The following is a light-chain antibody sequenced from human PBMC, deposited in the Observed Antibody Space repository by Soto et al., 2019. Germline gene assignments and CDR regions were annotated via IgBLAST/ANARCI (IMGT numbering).Light chain of an antibody. CDR1: QGISSY. V-gene: IGKV1-9*01. J-gene: IGKJ4*01. CDR3: QHLNASPPT. CDR2: DAS. Sequence: RPAFVRSGVRRAGQASQGISSYLGWYQQKPGKAPNLLIYDASTLHSGVPSRLSSPGYAPYLTMTVPSQLPAEFATYYCQHLNASPPTLGRGTQVDIK.